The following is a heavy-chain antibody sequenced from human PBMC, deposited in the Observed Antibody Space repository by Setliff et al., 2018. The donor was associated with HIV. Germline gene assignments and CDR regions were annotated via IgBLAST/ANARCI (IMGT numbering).Heavy chain of an antibody. CDR2: IYYSGST. CDR3: ARHGGITGTTDAFDI. J-gene: IGHJ3*02. CDR1: GGSISSYY. V-gene: IGHV4-59*08. D-gene: IGHD1-7*01. Sequence: PSETLSLTCTVSGGSISSYYWSWIRQPPGKGLEWIGYIYYSGSTNYNPSLKSRVTISVDTSKNQFSLKMGSLTAADTAVYYCARHGGITGTTDAFDIWGQGTMVTVSS.